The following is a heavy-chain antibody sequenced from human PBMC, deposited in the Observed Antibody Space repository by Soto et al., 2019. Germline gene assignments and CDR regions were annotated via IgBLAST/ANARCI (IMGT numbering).Heavy chain of an antibody. J-gene: IGHJ6*02. V-gene: IGHV1-69*13. CDR1: GGTFSSYA. D-gene: IGHD4-17*01. CDR3: ARESARTYDYGDYVYYYYGMDV. Sequence: ASVKVSCKASGGTFSSYAISWVRQAPGQGLEWMGGIIPIFGTANYAQKFQGRVTITADESTSTAYMELSSLRSEDTAVYYCARESARTYDYGDYVYYYYGMDVWGQGTTVTVSS. CDR2: IIPIFGTA.